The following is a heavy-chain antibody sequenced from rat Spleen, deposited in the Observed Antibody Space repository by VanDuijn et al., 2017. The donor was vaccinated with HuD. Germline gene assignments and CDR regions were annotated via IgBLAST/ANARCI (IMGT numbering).Heavy chain of an antibody. J-gene: IGHJ2*01. CDR2: IWIDGNT. CDR3: ARDRTGPWDY. Sequence: QVQLKESGPGLVQPSQTLSLTCTVSGFSLTSNSVHWVRQPPGKGLEWMGVIWIDGNTAYNSLLKSRLTISRDTSKNQVFLKMNSLQTEDTATYYCARDRTGPWDYWGQGVMVTVSS. CDR1: GFSLTSNS. V-gene: IGHV2-1*01. D-gene: IGHD3-2*01.